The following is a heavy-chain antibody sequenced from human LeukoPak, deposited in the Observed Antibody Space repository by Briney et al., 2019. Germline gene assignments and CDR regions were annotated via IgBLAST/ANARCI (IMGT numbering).Heavy chain of an antibody. D-gene: IGHD2/OR15-2a*01. CDR1: GDSLSRYS. CDR2: INPSGSP. V-gene: IGHV4-34*01. J-gene: IGHJ6*04. CDR3: SSRRHDPLQYYHFIDV. Sequence: PSETLSLTCAVSGDSLSRYSWTWIRQPPGKGLEWLGEINPSGSPDYNPSLKSRATISVDTSKNQFSLRVASVTAADTAVDYCSSRRHDPLQYYHFIDVRGKGTTVTVSS.